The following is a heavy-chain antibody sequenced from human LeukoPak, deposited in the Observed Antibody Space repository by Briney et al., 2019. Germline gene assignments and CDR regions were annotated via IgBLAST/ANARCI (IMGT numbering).Heavy chain of an antibody. V-gene: IGHV4-59*08. J-gene: IGHJ4*02. D-gene: IGHD3-22*01. Sequence: SETLSLTCTVSGGSISSYYWSWIRQPPGKGLEWIGYIYYSGSTNYNPSLKSRVTISVDTSKNQFSLRLSSVTAADTAVYYCARASYSYDINGWVPFDYWGQGTLVTVSS. CDR3: ARASYSYDINGWVPFDY. CDR2: IYYSGST. CDR1: GGSISSYY.